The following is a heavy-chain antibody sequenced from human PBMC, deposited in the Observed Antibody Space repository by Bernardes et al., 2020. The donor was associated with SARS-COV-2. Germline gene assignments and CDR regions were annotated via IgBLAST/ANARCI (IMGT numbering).Heavy chain of an antibody. D-gene: IGHD6-19*01. CDR1: GLTFSNYG. J-gene: IGHJ3*02. CDR2: VSDDGSNE. CDR3: AKDIAVAAHAFDI. Sequence: GGSLRLSCAASGLTFSNYGMHWVRQAPGKGLEWVAAVSDDGSNEYYADSVKGRFTISRDNSKNTLYLQMNSLRDEDTALYYCAKDIAVAAHAFDIWGQGTMVTVSS. V-gene: IGHV3-30*18.